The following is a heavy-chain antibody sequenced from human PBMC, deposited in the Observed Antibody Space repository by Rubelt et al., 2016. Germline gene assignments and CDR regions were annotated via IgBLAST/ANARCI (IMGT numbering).Heavy chain of an antibody. CDR1: GFTFSSYG. J-gene: IGHJ6*02. Sequence: VESGGGVVQPGRSLRLSCAASGFTFSSYGMHWVRQAPGKGLEWVAVIWYDGSNKYYADSVKGRFTISRDNSKSTLYLQMNSLRAEDTAIYYCAKMTGYQGDYGMDVWGQGTTVTVSS. D-gene: IGHD3-9*01. V-gene: IGHV3-33*06. CDR3: AKMTGYQGDYGMDV. CDR2: IWYDGSNK.